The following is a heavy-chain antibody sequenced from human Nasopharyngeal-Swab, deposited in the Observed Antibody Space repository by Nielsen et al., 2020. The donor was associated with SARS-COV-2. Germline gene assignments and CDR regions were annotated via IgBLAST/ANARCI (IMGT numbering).Heavy chain of an antibody. J-gene: IGHJ4*02. CDR2: INSDGSII. CDR3: VCGETTPSDY. V-gene: IGHV3-74*01. Sequence: RQAPGKGLVWVSRINSDGSIIDYADSVKGRFTISRDNARNTLNLQMNSLRAEDTALYYCVCGETTPSDYWGQGTLVTVSS. D-gene: IGHD2-15*01.